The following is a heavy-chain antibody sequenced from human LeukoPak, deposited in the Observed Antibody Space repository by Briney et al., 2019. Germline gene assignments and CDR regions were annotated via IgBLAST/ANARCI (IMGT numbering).Heavy chain of an antibody. CDR2: IYYSGST. D-gene: IGHD3-10*01. J-gene: IGHJ5*02. CDR3: ARAHGSGSYYLLWFDP. V-gene: IGHV4-31*03. Sequence: SQTLSLTCTVSGGSISSGGYYWSWIRQHPGKGLEWIGYIYYSGSTYYNPSLKSRITISVDTSKNQFSLKLSSVTAADTAVYYCARAHGSGSYYLLWFDPWGQGTLVTVSS. CDR1: GGSISSGGYY.